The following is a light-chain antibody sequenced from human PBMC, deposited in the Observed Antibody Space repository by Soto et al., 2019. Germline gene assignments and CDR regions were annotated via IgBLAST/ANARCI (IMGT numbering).Light chain of an antibody. Sequence: EIVLTQSPGTLSLSPGQRATLSCRASQSVTSNRLAWYQQKPGQAPRLLTYGPSTRATGIPDRFSGSGSGNDFTLTISRLEPEDFAAYYCQQYHSTPRTFGQGTKVEI. CDR1: QSVTSNR. CDR3: QQYHSTPRT. J-gene: IGKJ1*01. V-gene: IGKV3-20*01. CDR2: GPS.